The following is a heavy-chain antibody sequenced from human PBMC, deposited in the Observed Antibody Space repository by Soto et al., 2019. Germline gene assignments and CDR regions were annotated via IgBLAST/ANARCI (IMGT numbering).Heavy chain of an antibody. D-gene: IGHD5-12*01. Sequence: EVQLVESGGGLVKPGGSLRLSCAASGFTFSSYSMNWVRQAPGKGLEWVSSISSSSSYKYYADSVKGRFTISRDNAKNSLYLQMNSLRAEDTAVYYCARDPVETSGYEYYFDYWGQGTLVTVSS. J-gene: IGHJ4*02. CDR1: GFTFSSYS. CDR2: ISSSSSYK. V-gene: IGHV3-21*01. CDR3: ARDPVETSGYEYYFDY.